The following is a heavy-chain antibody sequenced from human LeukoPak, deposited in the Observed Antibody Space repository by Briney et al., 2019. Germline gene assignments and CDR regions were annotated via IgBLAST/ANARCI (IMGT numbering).Heavy chain of an antibody. CDR2: FDPEDGET. CDR1: GYTLTELS. CDR3: ARDEVRDGYNLWDAFDI. J-gene: IGHJ3*02. D-gene: IGHD5-24*01. Sequence: ASVKVSCKVSGYTLTELSMHWVRQAPGKGLEWMGGFDPEDGETIYAQKFQGRVTMTRDTSTSTVYMELSSLRSEDTAVYYCARDEVRDGYNLWDAFDIWGQGTMVTVSS. V-gene: IGHV1-24*01.